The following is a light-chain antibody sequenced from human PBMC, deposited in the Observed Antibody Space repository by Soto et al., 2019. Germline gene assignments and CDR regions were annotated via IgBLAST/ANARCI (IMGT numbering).Light chain of an antibody. CDR3: QTWATGPDWV. CDR2: LNSDGSH. V-gene: IGLV4-69*01. CDR1: SGHSSYT. Sequence: QSVLTQSPSASASLGASVKLTCTLSSGHSSYTITWHRQQPDKGPRYLMSLNSDGSHYKGDGIPDRFSGSSSGAERYLTISSLQSEDEADYYCQTWATGPDWVFGGGTKLTVL. J-gene: IGLJ3*02.